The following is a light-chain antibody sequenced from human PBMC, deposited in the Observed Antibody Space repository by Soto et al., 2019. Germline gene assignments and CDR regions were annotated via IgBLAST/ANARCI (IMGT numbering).Light chain of an antibody. CDR1: ETVTSRY. CDR2: AAS. Sequence: ELVLTHSPGTLSLSPGERATLSCRASETVTSRYLAWYQQKPGQAPRLLIYAASSRATGIPDRFSGSGSGTDFTLTISRLEPEDAAVYYCHRYGYGSDSFGQGTRLEIK. CDR3: HRYGYGSDS. V-gene: IGKV3-20*01. J-gene: IGKJ5*01.